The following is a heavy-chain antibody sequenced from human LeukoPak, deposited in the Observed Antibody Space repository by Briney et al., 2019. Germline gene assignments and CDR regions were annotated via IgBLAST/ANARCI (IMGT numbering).Heavy chain of an antibody. J-gene: IGHJ6*03. D-gene: IGHD1-26*01. CDR2: ILYDGSNT. CDR1: GFIFSTYG. Sequence: GGSLRLSCAASGFIFSTYGMHWVRQAPGKGLEWVAFILYDGSNTYYADSVKGRFTGSRDNSKNTLYLQMNSLRAEDTAVYYCAKVGSGSYPNYYYYYMDVWGKGTTVAVS. V-gene: IGHV3-30*02. CDR3: AKVGSGSYPNYYYYYMDV.